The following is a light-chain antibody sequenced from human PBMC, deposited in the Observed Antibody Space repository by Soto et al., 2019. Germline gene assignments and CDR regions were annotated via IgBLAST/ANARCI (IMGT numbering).Light chain of an antibody. Sequence: QSVLTQPPSVSGAPGQTVTISCTGSSSNIGAGYDVHWYQQLPGTAPKLLIYGNINRPSGVPDRFSGSKSGTSASLAITGLQAEDEADYYCHSYDWSLSDSSVFGGGTKLTVL. CDR2: GNI. CDR1: SSNIGAGYD. J-gene: IGLJ3*02. V-gene: IGLV1-40*01. CDR3: HSYDWSLSDSSV.